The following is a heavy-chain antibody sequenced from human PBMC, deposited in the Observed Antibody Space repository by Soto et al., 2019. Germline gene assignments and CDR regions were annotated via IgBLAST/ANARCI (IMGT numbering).Heavy chain of an antibody. J-gene: IGHJ4*02. CDR3: ARVTAMVNFDY. Sequence: SETLSLTCTVSGGSISSGGYYWSWIRQHPGKGLEWIGYIYYSGSTYYNPSLKSRVTISVDTSKNQFSLKLSSVTAADTAVYYCARVTAMVNFDYWGQGTLVTSPQ. V-gene: IGHV4-31*03. CDR2: IYYSGST. D-gene: IGHD5-18*01. CDR1: GGSISSGGYY.